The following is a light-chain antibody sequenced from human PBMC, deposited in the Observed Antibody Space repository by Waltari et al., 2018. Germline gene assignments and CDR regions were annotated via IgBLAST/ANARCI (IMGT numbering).Light chain of an antibody. CDR2: WAS. CDR3: QQYYGVPLT. V-gene: IGKV4-1*01. CDR1: QSVLYSANNNDY. Sequence: DIVMTQSPDFLAVSLGERATINCKSSQSVLYSANNNDYLAWYQQKPGQPPKLLIYWASTRESGVPDRFSGSGSGTDFTLTISSLQAEDVAVYYCQQYYGVPLTFGGGAKVEIK. J-gene: IGKJ4*01.